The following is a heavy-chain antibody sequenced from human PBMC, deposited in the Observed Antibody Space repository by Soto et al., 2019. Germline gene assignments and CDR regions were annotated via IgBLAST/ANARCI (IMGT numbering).Heavy chain of an antibody. Sequence: PSETLSLTCTVSGGSISSSSYYWGWIRQPPGKGLEWIGSIYYSGSTYYNPSLKSRVTISVDTSKNQFSLKLSSVTAADTAVYYCARILTAGTLVRSGWFDPWGQGTLVTVSS. CDR2: IYYSGST. CDR3: ARILTAGTLVRSGWFDP. D-gene: IGHD6-13*01. CDR1: GGSISSSSYY. V-gene: IGHV4-39*01. J-gene: IGHJ5*02.